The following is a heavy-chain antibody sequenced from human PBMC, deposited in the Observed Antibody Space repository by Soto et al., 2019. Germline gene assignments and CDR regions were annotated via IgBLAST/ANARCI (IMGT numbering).Heavy chain of an antibody. D-gene: IGHD6-13*01. J-gene: IGHJ4*02. CDR3: VPGYSSSWSYFDY. CDR2: IYYSGST. CDR1: GGSISSSSYY. Sequence: SETLSLTCTVSGGSISSSSYYWGWIRQPPGNGLEWIGSIYYSGSTYYNPSLKSRVTISVDTSKNQFSLKLSSVTAADTAVYYCVPGYSSSWSYFDYWGQGTLVTVSS. V-gene: IGHV4-39*01.